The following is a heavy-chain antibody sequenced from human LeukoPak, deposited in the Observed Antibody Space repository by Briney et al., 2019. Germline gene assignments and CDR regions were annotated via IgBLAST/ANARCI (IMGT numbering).Heavy chain of an antibody. J-gene: IGHJ4*02. CDR1: GGSISNSH. CDR3: ARRDISSGWSFDY. V-gene: IGHV4-4*07. Sequence: PSETLSLTCTVSGGSISNSHWSWIRQPAGKGLEWIGQIHTSGSTNYNPPLKSRVTMSIDTPENQLSLTIRSVTAADTAVYYCARRDISSGWSFDYWGQGTLVTVSS. CDR2: IHTSGST. D-gene: IGHD6-19*01.